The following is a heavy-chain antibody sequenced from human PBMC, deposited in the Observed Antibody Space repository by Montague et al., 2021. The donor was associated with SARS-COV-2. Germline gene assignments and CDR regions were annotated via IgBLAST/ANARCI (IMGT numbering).Heavy chain of an antibody. CDR2: IYYSGST. J-gene: IGHJ4*02. Sequence: SETLSLTCTVSGDSISSSSYYWGWIRQPPGKGLEWIGSIYYSGSTYYNPSLKSRVTISVDTPKNQFSLKLSSVTAADTAVYYCARREDYYSSGSYPNWGQGTLVTVSS. CDR3: ARREDYYSSGSYPN. D-gene: IGHD3-10*01. CDR1: GDSISSSSYY. V-gene: IGHV4-39*01.